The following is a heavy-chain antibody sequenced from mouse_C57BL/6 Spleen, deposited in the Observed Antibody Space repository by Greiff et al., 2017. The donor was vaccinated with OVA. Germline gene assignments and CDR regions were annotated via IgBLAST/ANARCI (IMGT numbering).Heavy chain of an antibody. CDR3: ATRGWDYCHY. J-gene: IGHJ2*01. CDR2: ISSGGSYT. V-gene: IGHV5-6*01. D-gene: IGHD3-3*01. Sequence: EVQRVESGGDLVKPGGSLKLSCAASGFTFSSYGMSWVRQTPDKRLEWVATISSGGSYTYYPDSVKGRFTISRDNAKNTLYLQMSSLKSEDTAVYYCATRGWDYCHYWRKGTTLTVPS. CDR1: GFTFSSYG.